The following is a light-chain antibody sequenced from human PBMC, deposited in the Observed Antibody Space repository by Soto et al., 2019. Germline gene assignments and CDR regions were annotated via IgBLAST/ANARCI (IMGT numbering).Light chain of an antibody. CDR1: SGHSSYA. CDR3: QTWGNGILV. CDR2: LNSDGSH. J-gene: IGLJ3*02. V-gene: IGLV4-69*01. Sequence: QLVLTQSPSASASLGASVKLTCTLSSGHSSYAIAWHQQQPEKGPRYLMKLNSDGSHSKGDGIPDRFSGSSSGAERYLTISSLQSEDEADYYCQTWGNGILVFGGGTKVTVL.